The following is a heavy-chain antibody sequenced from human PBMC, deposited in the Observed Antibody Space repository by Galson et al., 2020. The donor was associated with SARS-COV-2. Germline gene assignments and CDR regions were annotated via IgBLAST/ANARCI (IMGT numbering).Heavy chain of an antibody. CDR1: GFTFSSYG. CDR3: AKEGGSYADYYYGMDV. D-gene: IGHD3-16*01. CDR2: ISYDGSNK. Sequence: GGSLRLSCAASGFTFSSYGMHWVRQAPGKGLEWVALISYDGSNKYYGDSVKGRITISRDNSKNSLYLQVNSLRAEDTAVYYCAKEGGSYADYYYGMDVWGLGTTVTVSS. J-gene: IGHJ6*02. V-gene: IGHV3-30*18.